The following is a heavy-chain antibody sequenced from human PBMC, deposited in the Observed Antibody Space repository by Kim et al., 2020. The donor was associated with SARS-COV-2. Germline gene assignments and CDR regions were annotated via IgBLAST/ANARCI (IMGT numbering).Heavy chain of an antibody. CDR2: INAGNGNT. J-gene: IGHJ3*02. CDR1: GYTFTSYA. CDR3: ARYLRGVYSSGPKYLRPDAFDI. Sequence: ASVKVSCKASGYTFTSYAMHWVRQAPGQRLEWMGWINAGNGNTKYSQKFQGRVTITRDTSASTAYMELSSLRSEDTAVYYCARYLRGVYSSGPKYLRPDAFDIWGQGTMVTVSS. V-gene: IGHV1-3*01. D-gene: IGHD6-19*01.